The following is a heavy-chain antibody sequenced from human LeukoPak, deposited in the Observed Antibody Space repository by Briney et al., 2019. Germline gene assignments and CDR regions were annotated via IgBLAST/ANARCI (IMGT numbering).Heavy chain of an antibody. Sequence: PSETLSLTCAVYGRSFSDYSWSWIRQPPGKGLEWIGEINHSGSTNYNPSLKSRVTISLDTSKNQFSLRLSSVTAADTAVYYCARDSEDRTSGWPHHYFDYWGQGTLVTVSS. CDR1: GRSFSDYS. V-gene: IGHV4-34*01. D-gene: IGHD6-19*01. CDR3: ARDSEDRTSGWPHHYFDY. CDR2: INHSGST. J-gene: IGHJ4*02.